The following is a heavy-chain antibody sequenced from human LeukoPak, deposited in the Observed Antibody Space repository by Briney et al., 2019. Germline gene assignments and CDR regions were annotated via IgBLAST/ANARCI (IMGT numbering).Heavy chain of an antibody. CDR1: GCSISSGSNY. V-gene: IGHV4-61*10. CDR3: AREEAAMVYYY. J-gene: IGHJ4*02. CDR2: IYYSGST. D-gene: IGHD5-18*01. Sequence: SETLSLTCTVSGCSISSGSNYWSWIRQPAGKGLEWIGYIYYSGSTNYNPSLKSRVTISVDTSKNQFSLKLSSVTAADTAVYYCAREEAAMVYYYWGQGTLVTVSS.